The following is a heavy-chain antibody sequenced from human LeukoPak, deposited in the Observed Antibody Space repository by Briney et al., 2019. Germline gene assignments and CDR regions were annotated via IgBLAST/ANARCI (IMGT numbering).Heavy chain of an antibody. D-gene: IGHD3-9*01. CDR1: SPTFLSYA. Sequence: PGGSLRLSCAAPSPTFLSYAMSRVRHAPGKGLEWVSAISGSGGSTYYADPVKGRFTISRDNSKNTLYLQMNSLRAEDTAVYFFFQAEDGIRDFDWPYWFDPWGQGTLVTVSS. V-gene: IGHV3-23*01. J-gene: IGHJ5*02. CDR3: FQAEDGIRDFDWPYWFDP. CDR2: ISGSGGST.